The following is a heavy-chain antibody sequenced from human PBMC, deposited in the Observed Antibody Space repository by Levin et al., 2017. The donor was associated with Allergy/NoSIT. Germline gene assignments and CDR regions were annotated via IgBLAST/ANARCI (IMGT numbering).Heavy chain of an antibody. J-gene: IGHJ4*02. D-gene: IGHD6-19*01. V-gene: IGHV3-23*01. Sequence: GESLKISCAASGFTFNNYAMSWVRQAPGKGLEWVSAIINSGVGTYYADSVKGRFTVSRDNSKNTMYLQMNSLRAEDTAVYFCAKDAIRGSDQPYYFDYWGQGTLVTASS. CDR2: IINSGVGT. CDR3: AKDAIRGSDQPYYFDY. CDR1: GFTFNNYA.